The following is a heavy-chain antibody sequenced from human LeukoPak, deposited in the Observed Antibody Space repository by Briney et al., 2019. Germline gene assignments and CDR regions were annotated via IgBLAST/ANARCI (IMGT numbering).Heavy chain of an antibody. CDR3: ARRRGTTGTTWDY. D-gene: IGHD1-1*01. Sequence: GESLKIPCKGSGYSFTSYWIGWVRQMPGKGLEWMGIIYPGDSDTRYSPSLQGQVTISADQSISTAYLQWSSLKASDTAMYYCARRRGTTGTTWDYWGQGTLVTVSS. V-gene: IGHV5-51*01. CDR1: GYSFTSYW. CDR2: IYPGDSDT. J-gene: IGHJ4*02.